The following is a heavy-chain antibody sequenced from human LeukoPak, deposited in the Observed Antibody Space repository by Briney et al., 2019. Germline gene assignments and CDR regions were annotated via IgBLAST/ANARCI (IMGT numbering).Heavy chain of an antibody. CDR2: IWFDGGNK. CDR3: AFSSGDYTFDY. D-gene: IGHD4-17*01. J-gene: IGHJ4*02. Sequence: LSLSCAVSVVASSGDAMRGGRGAPGRGLEWGAGIWFDGGNKYYADSVTGRLTISRENSKNTLYLQMNSLRAEDTAVYYGAFSSGDYTFDYWGQGTLVTVSS. V-gene: IGHV3-33*01. CDR1: VVASSGDA.